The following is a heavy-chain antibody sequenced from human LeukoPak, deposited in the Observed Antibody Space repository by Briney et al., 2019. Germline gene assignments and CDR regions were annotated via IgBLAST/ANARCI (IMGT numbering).Heavy chain of an antibody. CDR1: GFTFDDYA. Sequence: PGRSLRLSCAASGFTFDDYAMHWVRQAPGKGLEWVSGISWNSGSIGYADSVKGRFTISRDNAKNSLYLQMNSLRAEDTALYYCAKDVGYSSGWLDYWGQGTLVTVSS. D-gene: IGHD6-19*01. V-gene: IGHV3-9*01. CDR2: ISWNSGSI. J-gene: IGHJ4*02. CDR3: AKDVGYSSGWLDY.